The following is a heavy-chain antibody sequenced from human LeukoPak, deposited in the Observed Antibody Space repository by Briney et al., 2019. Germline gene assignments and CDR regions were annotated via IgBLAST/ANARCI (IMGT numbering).Heavy chain of an antibody. D-gene: IGHD3-22*01. CDR2: INHSGST. J-gene: IGHJ3*02. Sequence: PSETLSLTCAVYGGSFSGYYWSWIRQPPGKGLEWIGEINHSGSTNYNPSLKSRVTISVDTSKNQFSLKLSSVTAADTAVYYCARRYYDSSGYSKDAFDIWGQGTMVTVSS. CDR1: GGSFSGYY. CDR3: ARRYYDSSGYSKDAFDI. V-gene: IGHV4-34*01.